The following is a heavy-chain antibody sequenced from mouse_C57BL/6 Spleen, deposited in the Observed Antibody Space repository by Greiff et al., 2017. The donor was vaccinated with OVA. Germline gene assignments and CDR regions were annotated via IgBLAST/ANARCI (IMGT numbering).Heavy chain of an antibody. J-gene: IGHJ1*03. D-gene: IGHD2-5*01. CDR3: ARQIYSNWYCDV. CDR1: GFTFSSYT. V-gene: IGHV5-9*04. CDR2: ISGGGGNT. Sequence: EVKVEESGGGLVKPGGSLKLSCAASGFTFSSYTMSWVRQTPEKRLEWVATISGGGGNTYYPDSVKGRFTISRDNAKNTLYLQMSSLRSEDTAVYYCARQIYSNWYCDVGGTGTTVTVSS.